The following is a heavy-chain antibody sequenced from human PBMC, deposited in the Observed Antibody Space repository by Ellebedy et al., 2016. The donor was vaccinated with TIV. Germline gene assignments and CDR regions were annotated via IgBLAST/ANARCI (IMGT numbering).Heavy chain of an antibody. V-gene: IGHV4-39*07. D-gene: IGHD6-13*01. CDR3: ARDQISAPGTFHWFDL. J-gene: IGHJ5*02. Sequence: MPSETLSLTCTVSGGSISNTDYFRAWIRQPPGKGLEYIGSVYYSATSFYNPSLKSRVTISIDTSKKQFSLRLTSVTAADTAVYFCARDQISAPGTFHWFDLWGQGALVTVSS. CDR1: GGSISNTDYF. CDR2: VYYSATS.